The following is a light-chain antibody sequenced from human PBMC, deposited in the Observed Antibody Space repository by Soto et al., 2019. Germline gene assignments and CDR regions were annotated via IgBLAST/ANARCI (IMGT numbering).Light chain of an antibody. Sequence: EIVLTQSPGTLSLSPGERATLSCRASQSISSSYLAWYQQKPGQAPRPLIYGASSRATGIPDRFSGSGSGTDFTLTISRLEPEDFAVYYCQQYNNWPYTFGQGTKLEIK. CDR2: GAS. V-gene: IGKV3-20*01. CDR3: QQYNNWPYT. J-gene: IGKJ2*01. CDR1: QSISSSY.